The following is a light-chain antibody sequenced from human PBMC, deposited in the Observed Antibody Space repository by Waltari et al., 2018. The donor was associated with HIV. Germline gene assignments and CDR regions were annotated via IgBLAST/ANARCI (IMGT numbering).Light chain of an antibody. Sequence: TXXXXSXXXXXGEXXXXXXXSXXXIFERSTNRNHLAWYQQXSGQPPRLLIXXXSTXESGVHDRFXGRGSGTDFSLTINGLRXEXXXXYXCQQYYLSPQTFGQGTKVQIK. CDR1: XXIFERSTNRNH. CDR3: QQYYLSPQT. CDR2: XXS. J-gene: IGKJ2*01. V-gene: IGKV4-1*01.